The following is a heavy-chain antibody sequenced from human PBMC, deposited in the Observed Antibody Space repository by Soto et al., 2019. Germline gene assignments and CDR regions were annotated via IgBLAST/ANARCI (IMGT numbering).Heavy chain of an antibody. J-gene: IGHJ6*02. CDR1: GGSISSGGYY. CDR2: IYYSGST. D-gene: IGHD2-2*01. Sequence: QVQLQESGPGLVKPSQTLSLTCTVSGGSISSGGYYWSWIRQHPGKGLEWIGYIYYSGSTYYNPSLKSRVTISVDTSKNQCSLKLSSVTAADTAVYYCARDSAGSTRGMDVWGQGTTVTVSS. V-gene: IGHV4-31*03. CDR3: ARDSAGSTRGMDV.